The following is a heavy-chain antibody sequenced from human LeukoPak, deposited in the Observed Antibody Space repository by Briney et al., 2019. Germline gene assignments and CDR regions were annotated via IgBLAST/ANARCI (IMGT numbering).Heavy chain of an antibody. J-gene: IGHJ4*02. CDR1: GFTFGSYW. CDR2: INSDGSSI. CDR3: TRGRGVSFDY. V-gene: IGHV3-74*01. D-gene: IGHD3-10*01. Sequence: GGSLRLSCAASGFTFGSYWMHWVRQAPGKGVVWVSRINSDGSSISYADSVKGRFTISRDNAKNTLYLQMNSLRAEDTAVYYCTRGRGVSFDYWGQGTLVTVSS.